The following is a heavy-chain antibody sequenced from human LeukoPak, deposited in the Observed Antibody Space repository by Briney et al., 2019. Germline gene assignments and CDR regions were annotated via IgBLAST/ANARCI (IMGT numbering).Heavy chain of an antibody. CDR3: ARSSEGRYYYDSSGFSYYYYYMDV. V-gene: IGHV4-39*07. J-gene: IGHJ6*03. Sequence: PSETLSLTCTVSGGSISSSSYYWGWIRQPPGKGLEWIGSFYYSGSTYYNPSLRSRVTISVDTSKNQFSLKLSSVTAADTAVYYCARSSEGRYYYDSSGFSYYYYYMDVWGKGTTVTISS. D-gene: IGHD3-22*01. CDR1: GGSISSSSYY. CDR2: FYYSGST.